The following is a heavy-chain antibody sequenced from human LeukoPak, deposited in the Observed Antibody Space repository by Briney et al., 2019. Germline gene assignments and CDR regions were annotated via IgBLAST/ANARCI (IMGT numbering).Heavy chain of an antibody. CDR1: GFPFSSYW. J-gene: IGHJ6*02. Sequence: GGSLRLSCAASGFPFSSYWMHWVRQVPGKGLLWVSRINSDGSATIYADSVRGRFTISRDNAKNTLYLQMSGLRVEDTAVYHCASDSPYYGMDVWGQGTTVTVS. V-gene: IGHV3-74*01. CDR3: ASDSPYYGMDV. CDR2: INSDGSAT.